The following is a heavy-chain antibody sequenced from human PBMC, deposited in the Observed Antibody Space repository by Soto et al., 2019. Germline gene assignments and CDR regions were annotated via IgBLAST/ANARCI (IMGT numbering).Heavy chain of an antibody. V-gene: IGHV3-21*01. CDR3: ARGDDYSNYYWFDP. J-gene: IGHJ5*02. CDR2: ISSSSSYI. Sequence: PGGSLRLSCAASGFTFSSYSMNWVRQAPGKGLEWVSSISSSSSYIYYADSVKGRFTISRDNAKNSLYLQMNSLRAEDTAVYYCARGDDYSNYYWFDPWGQGTLVTVSS. CDR1: GFTFSSYS. D-gene: IGHD4-4*01.